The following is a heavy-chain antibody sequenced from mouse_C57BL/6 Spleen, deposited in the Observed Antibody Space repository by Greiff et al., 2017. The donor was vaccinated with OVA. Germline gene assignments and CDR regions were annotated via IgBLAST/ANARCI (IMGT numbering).Heavy chain of an antibody. CDR1: GFTFSDYG. Sequence: EVKLMESGGGLVKPGGSLKLSCAASGFTFSDYGMHWVRQAPEKGLEWVAYISSGSSNIYYADTVKGRFTISRDNAKNTLFLQMTSLQSEDTAMYYCARAYCDYDEVSAMDYWGQGTSVTVSS. D-gene: IGHD2-4*01. J-gene: IGHJ4*01. CDR3: ARAYCDYDEVSAMDY. CDR2: ISSGSSNI. V-gene: IGHV5-17*01.